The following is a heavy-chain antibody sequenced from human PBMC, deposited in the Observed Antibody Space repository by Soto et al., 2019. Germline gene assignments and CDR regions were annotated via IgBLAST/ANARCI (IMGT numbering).Heavy chain of an antibody. Sequence: QVQLVQSGAEVKKPGASVKVSCKASGYTFTSCGISWVRQAPGQGLEWMGWISAYNGNTNYAQKLQRRVTLTTGTPTSTAYMELRSLRSDDTAVYYCASESAVAARDTWGQGTLVTVSS. CDR1: GYTFTSCG. CDR3: ASESAVAARDT. D-gene: IGHD6-19*01. J-gene: IGHJ5*02. CDR2: ISAYNGNT. V-gene: IGHV1-18*01.